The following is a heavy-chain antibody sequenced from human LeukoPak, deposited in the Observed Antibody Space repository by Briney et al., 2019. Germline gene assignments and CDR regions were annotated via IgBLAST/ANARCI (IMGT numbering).Heavy chain of an antibody. Sequence: GESLKISCKGSGYSFTHYWIGWARQMPGKGLEWMGIIYPGDSDTRYSPSFQGQVTISADKSISTAYLQWSSLKASDSAMYFCARLGGSYYSAFDIWGQGTMVTVSS. CDR2: IYPGDSDT. CDR1: GYSFTHYW. V-gene: IGHV5-51*01. D-gene: IGHD1-26*01. CDR3: ARLGGSYYSAFDI. J-gene: IGHJ3*02.